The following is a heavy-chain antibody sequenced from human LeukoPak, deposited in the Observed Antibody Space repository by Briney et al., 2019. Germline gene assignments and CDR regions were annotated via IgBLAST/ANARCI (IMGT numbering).Heavy chain of an antibody. CDR1: GGTFSSYA. J-gene: IGHJ4*02. Sequence: SVKVSCKASGGTFSSYAISWVRQAPGQGLEWMGGIIPIFGTANYAQKFQGRVTMTRNTSISTAYMELSSLRSEDTAVYYCARGLRRVERHGDYWGQGTLVTVSS. V-gene: IGHV1-69*05. CDR3: ARGLRRVERHGDY. D-gene: IGHD1-1*01. CDR2: IIPIFGTA.